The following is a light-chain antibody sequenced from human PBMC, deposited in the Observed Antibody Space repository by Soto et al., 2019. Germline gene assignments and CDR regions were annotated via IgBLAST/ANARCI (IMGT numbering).Light chain of an antibody. Sequence: QSALTQPRSVSGSPGQAVTISCTGTDSDVGTYNYVSWYQQHPGKAPKLMIYDVTKRPSEVPDRFSGSKSGNTASLTISGLQAEDEADYYCFSYAGYYTLLFGGGTTLTVL. CDR3: FSYAGYYTLL. V-gene: IGLV2-11*01. CDR1: DSDVGTYNY. CDR2: DVT. J-gene: IGLJ2*01.